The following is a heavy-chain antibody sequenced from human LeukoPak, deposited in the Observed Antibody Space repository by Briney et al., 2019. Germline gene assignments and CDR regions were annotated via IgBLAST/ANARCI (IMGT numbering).Heavy chain of an antibody. Sequence: SVKVSCRASGGTFSSYAISWVRQAPGQGLEWMGGIIPIFGTANYAQKFQGRVTITADESTSTAYMELSSLRSEDTAVYYCARAGRIAAAGTPAPYGMDVWGKGTTVTVSS. J-gene: IGHJ6*04. CDR3: ARAGRIAAAGTPAPYGMDV. V-gene: IGHV1-69*13. CDR1: GGTFSSYA. D-gene: IGHD6-13*01. CDR2: IIPIFGTA.